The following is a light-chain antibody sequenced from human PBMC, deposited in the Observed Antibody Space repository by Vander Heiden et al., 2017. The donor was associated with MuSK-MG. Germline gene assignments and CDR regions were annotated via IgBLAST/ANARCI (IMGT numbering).Light chain of an antibody. CDR2: GAS. CDR3: QQYGSSPV. CDR1: QSVSRSY. J-gene: IGKJ4*01. V-gene: IGKV3-20*01. Sequence: EIVLTQSPGTLSLSPGERATLSCRASQSVSRSYLAWYQQKPGQAPRLLIYGASSRATGIPDRFSGSGSGTDFTLTISRLEPEDFAVYYCQQYGSSPVFGGGTKVEIK.